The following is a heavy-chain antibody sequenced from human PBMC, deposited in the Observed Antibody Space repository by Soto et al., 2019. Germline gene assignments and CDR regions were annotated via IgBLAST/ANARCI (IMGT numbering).Heavy chain of an antibody. CDR2: LHSGGDT. V-gene: IGHV3-53*04. Sequence: EVPLVESGGGLVQPGGSLRLSFVASGIPVSSNYMTWVRQAPGKGLEWVSVLHSGGDTYYANSVKGRFTISRHDSTNTVFLQMNSLTAEDTAVYYCARDGPYYYASRMDVWGQGTTVTVSS. J-gene: IGHJ6*02. CDR1: GIPVSSNY. D-gene: IGHD3-10*01. CDR3: ARDGPYYYASRMDV.